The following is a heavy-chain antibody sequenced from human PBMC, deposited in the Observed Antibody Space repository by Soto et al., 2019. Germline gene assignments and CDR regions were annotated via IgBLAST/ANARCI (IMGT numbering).Heavy chain of an antibody. Sequence: VGSLRLSCAASGFTFSSYGMHWVRQAPGKGLEWVAVIWYDGSNKYYADSVKGRFTISRDNSKNTLYLQMNSLRAEDTAVYYCARGMDYYDSSGYPDLFDYWGQGTLVTVS. V-gene: IGHV3-33*01. CDR1: GFTFSSYG. J-gene: IGHJ4*02. CDR3: ARGMDYYDSSGYPDLFDY. CDR2: IWYDGSNK. D-gene: IGHD3-22*01.